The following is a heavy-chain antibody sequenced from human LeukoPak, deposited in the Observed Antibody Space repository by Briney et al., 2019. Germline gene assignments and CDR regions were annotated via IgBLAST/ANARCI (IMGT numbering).Heavy chain of an antibody. D-gene: IGHD1-1*01. CDR2: TRNRANSYTT. Sequence: PGGSLRLSCAASGFTLSDHYMDWVRQAPGKGLEWVGRTRNRANSYTTDYAASVKGRFTISRDDLKSSLYLQMNSLRDDDTGVYYCARVVAPGGNVDSYGMDVWGQGTTVTVSS. CDR3: ARVVAPGGNVDSYGMDV. CDR1: GFTLSDHY. V-gene: IGHV3-72*01. J-gene: IGHJ6*02.